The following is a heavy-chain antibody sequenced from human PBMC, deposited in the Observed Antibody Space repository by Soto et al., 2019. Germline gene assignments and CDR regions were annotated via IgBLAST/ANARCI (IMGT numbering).Heavy chain of an antibody. D-gene: IGHD3-10*01. CDR2: IMPIVGTA. CDR1: GGTLNTYG. CDR3: ALEDSSDTGDGF. Sequence: VQLVQSGAEVKKPGSSVKVSCKASGGTLNTYGISWVRQAPGQGLEWMGGIMPIVGTADNAQKFQGRVTINVDESPSTTYMEVSSLRCEDTAVYYGALEDSSDTGDGFWCQGTMDTISS. J-gene: IGHJ4*02. V-gene: IGHV1-69*01.